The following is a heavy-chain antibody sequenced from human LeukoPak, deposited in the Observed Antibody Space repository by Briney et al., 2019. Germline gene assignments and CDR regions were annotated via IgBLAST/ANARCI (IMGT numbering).Heavy chain of an antibody. D-gene: IGHD1-1*01. CDR3: ARVVIGRGTTPYYFDY. J-gene: IGHJ4*02. Sequence: GASVTVSCKASGYTFTGYYMHWVRQAPGQGLEWMGWINPNSGGTNYAQKFQGRVTMTRDTSISTAYMELSRLRSDDTAVYYCARVVIGRGTTPYYFDYWGQGTLVTVSS. V-gene: IGHV1-2*02. CDR2: INPNSGGT. CDR1: GYTFTGYY.